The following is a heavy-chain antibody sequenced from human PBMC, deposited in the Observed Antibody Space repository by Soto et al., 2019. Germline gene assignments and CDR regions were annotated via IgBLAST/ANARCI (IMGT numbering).Heavy chain of an antibody. Sequence: QVQLVESGGGVVQPGRSLRLSCATSGFTFSLYVMHWVRQAPGKGLEWVAVIWYDGSYKYYADSVKGRFTISRDNSKNTLSLQINSRGDEDAVVYYCVTPIDGSGVLNHYWGQGTLVTVSS. CDR3: VTPIDGSGVLNHY. V-gene: IGHV3-33*01. D-gene: IGHD3-10*01. J-gene: IGHJ4*02. CDR1: GFTFSLYV. CDR2: IWYDGSYK.